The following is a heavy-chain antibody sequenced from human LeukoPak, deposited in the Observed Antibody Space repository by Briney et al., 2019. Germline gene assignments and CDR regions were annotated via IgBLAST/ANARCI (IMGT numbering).Heavy chain of an antibody. CDR1: GGSISSSSYY. CDR3: ARHRIAAAGNVDWFDP. Sequence: SETLSLTCTVSGGSISSSSYYWGWIRQPPGKGLEWIGSIYYSGSTYYNPSLKSRVTISVDTSKNQFSLKLSSVTAADMAVYYCARHRIAAAGNVDWFDPWGQGTLVTVSS. J-gene: IGHJ5*02. D-gene: IGHD6-13*01. V-gene: IGHV4-39*01. CDR2: IYYSGST.